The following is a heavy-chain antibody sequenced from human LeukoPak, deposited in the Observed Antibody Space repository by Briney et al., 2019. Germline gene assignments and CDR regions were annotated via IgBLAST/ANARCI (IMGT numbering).Heavy chain of an antibody. CDR1: GFTFSSYA. J-gene: IGHJ4*02. CDR2: ISGSGGST. CDR3: AKGQTLAVAGMIY. Sequence: AGGSLRLSCAASGFTFSSYAMRWVRQAPGKGLEWVSAISGSGGSTYYADSVKGRFTISRDNSKNTLYLQMNSLRAEDTAVYYCAKGQTLAVAGMIYWGQGTLVTVSS. V-gene: IGHV3-23*01. D-gene: IGHD6-19*01.